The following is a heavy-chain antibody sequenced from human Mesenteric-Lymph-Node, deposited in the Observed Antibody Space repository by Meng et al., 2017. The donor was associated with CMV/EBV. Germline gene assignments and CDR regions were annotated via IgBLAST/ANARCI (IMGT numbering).Heavy chain of an antibody. V-gene: IGHV4-34*01. D-gene: IGHD1-14*01. CDR2: INHSGST. Sequence: QVQLQQWDVGLFKPSETLSITVAVYGGSFSAYYWSWIRQPPGKGLEWIGEINHSGSTNYNPSLKSRITISVDTSMNQFCLKLTSVTAADTAVYFCASLAPLNNTKDKIPSGYWGQGTLVTVSS. J-gene: IGHJ4*02. CDR1: GGSFSAYY. CDR3: ASLAPLNNTKDKIPSGY.